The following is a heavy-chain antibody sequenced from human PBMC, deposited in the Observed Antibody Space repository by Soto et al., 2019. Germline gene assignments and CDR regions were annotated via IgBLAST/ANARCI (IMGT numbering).Heavy chain of an antibody. D-gene: IGHD2-2*01. V-gene: IGHV4-34*01. CDR1: GGSFSGYY. CDR3: ARTIVVVPAAEPYFYYNMVV. Sequence: QVQLQQWGAGLLKPSETLSLTCAVYGGSFSGYYWSWIRQPPGKGLEWIGEINHSGSTNYNPSLKSRVTISVDTSKNQFSLKLSSVTAADTAVYFCARTIVVVPAAEPYFYYNMVVWGQGTTVTVSS. J-gene: IGHJ6*02. CDR2: INHSGST.